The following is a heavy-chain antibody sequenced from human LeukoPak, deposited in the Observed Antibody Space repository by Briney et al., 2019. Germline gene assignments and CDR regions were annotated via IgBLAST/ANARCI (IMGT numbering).Heavy chain of an antibody. V-gene: IGHV4-59*01. J-gene: IGHJ5*02. D-gene: IGHD3-10*01. CDR1: GGSISSYY. CDR3: AGFYGSGSSWFDP. CDR2: IYYSGST. Sequence: SETLSLTCTVSGGSISSYYWSWIRQPPGKGLEWIGYIYYSGSTNYNPSLKSRVTISVDTSKNQFSLKLSSVTAADTAVYYCAGFYGSGSSWFDPWGQGTLVTVSS.